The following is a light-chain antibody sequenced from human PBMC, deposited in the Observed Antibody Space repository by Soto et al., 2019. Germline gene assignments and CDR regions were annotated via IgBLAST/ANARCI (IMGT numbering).Light chain of an antibody. V-gene: IGKV1-5*01. Sequence: DIQMTQSPSTLSASIGDRVTMTCRASEGIRTWLAWYQHKPGKAPKFLIYDASSLESGVPSRFSGSGSGTEFTLTISNLQPDDFATYFCQQYNNYPRTFGQGTKVDNK. CDR3: QQYNNYPRT. CDR1: EGIRTW. J-gene: IGKJ1*01. CDR2: DAS.